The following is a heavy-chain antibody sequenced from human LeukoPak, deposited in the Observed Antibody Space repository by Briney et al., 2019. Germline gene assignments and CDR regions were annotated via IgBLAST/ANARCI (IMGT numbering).Heavy chain of an antibody. J-gene: IGHJ4*02. CDR1: GGSISSYY. V-gene: IGHV4-59*01. CDR2: IYYSGST. D-gene: IGHD3-10*01. CDR3: ARAVWFGEPNFDY. Sequence: SETLSLTCTVSGGSISSYYWSWIRQPPGKGLEWIGYIYYSGSTNYNPSLKSRVTISVDTSKHQFSLKLSSVTAADTAVYYCARAVWFGEPNFDYWGQGTLVTVSS.